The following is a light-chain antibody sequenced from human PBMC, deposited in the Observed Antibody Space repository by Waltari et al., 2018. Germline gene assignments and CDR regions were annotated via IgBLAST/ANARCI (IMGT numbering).Light chain of an antibody. CDR3: QQYDTSPLT. V-gene: IGKV3-20*01. CDR2: GAS. CDR1: QSVGTS. Sequence: EIVLTQSPGTLSLSPGERATLSCWTSQSVGTSLAWYQQKPGQAPRLLIYGASTRATAIPDRFSGTGSGTDFTLTISRLEPEDFALFDCQQYDTSPLTFGGGTKVEI. J-gene: IGKJ4*01.